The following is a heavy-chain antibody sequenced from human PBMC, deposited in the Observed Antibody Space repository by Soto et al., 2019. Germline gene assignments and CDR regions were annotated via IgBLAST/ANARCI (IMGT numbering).Heavy chain of an antibody. J-gene: IGHJ3*02. CDR2: MYYSGST. V-gene: IGHV4-59*08. CDR1: GVAISSYY. Sequence: PSETLSLTCTVSGVAISSYYWSWIRQPPGKGLEWIGYMYYSGSTNYNPSLKSRVTISVDTSKNQFSLKLGSVTAADTAVYYCAMRVTVTSDFAFDIWGQGTMVTVSS. CDR3: AMRVTVTSDFAFDI. D-gene: IGHD4-17*01.